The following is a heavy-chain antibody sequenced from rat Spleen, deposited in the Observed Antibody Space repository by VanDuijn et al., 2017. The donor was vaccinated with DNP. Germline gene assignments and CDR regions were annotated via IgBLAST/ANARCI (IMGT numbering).Heavy chain of an antibody. V-gene: IGHV5-7*01. CDR1: GFTFSDHN. Sequence: EVQLVESGGGLVQPGRSLKLSCAASGFTFSDHNMAWVRQAPKKGLEWVATISYDGSSTYYRDSVKGRFIISRNNAKSTLYLQMDSLRSEDTATYYCTTASTEGFAYWGQGTLVTVSS. CDR3: TTASTEGFAY. J-gene: IGHJ3*01. CDR2: ISYDGSST. D-gene: IGHD1-11*01.